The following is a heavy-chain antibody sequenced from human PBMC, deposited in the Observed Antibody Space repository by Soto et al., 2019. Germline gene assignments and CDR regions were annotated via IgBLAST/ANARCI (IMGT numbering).Heavy chain of an antibody. Sequence: QVPLVQSGVEVKKPGASVKVSCKTSGYTFTNYGVSWVRQAPGQGLEWVGWINAYNGHTNYAQNFQGRVTITTDTSTTTAYMDLRSLKSDDTAVYYCARDIDYDVDYWGQGTLVTVSS. CDR1: GYTFTNYG. CDR3: ARDIDYDVDY. J-gene: IGHJ4*02. D-gene: IGHD3-16*01. CDR2: INAYNGHT. V-gene: IGHV1-18*01.